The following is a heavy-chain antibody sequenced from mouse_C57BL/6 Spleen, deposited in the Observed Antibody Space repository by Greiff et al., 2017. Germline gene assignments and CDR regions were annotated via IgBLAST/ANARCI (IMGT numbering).Heavy chain of an antibody. Sequence: EVHLVESGGGLVKPGGSLKLSCAASGFTFSSYTMSWVRQTPEKRLEWVATISGGGGNTYYPDSVKGRFTISRDTAKNTLYLQMSSLRSEDTALYYCARQGLGGFAYGGQGTLVTVSA. J-gene: IGHJ3*01. CDR2: ISGGGGNT. V-gene: IGHV5-9*01. CDR3: ARQGLGGFAY. CDR1: GFTFSSYT.